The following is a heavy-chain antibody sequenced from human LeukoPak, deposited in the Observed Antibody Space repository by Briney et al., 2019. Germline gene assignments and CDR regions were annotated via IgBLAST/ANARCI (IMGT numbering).Heavy chain of an antibody. J-gene: IGHJ3*02. D-gene: IGHD2-15*01. CDR1: GFTFSSYD. Sequence: PGRSLRLSCAASGFTFSSYDMHWVRQAPGKGLEWVSGISWNSDSIGYADSVKGRFTISRDNAKNSLYLQMNSLRAEDTALYYCAKALGRCSGGSCYSDAFDIWGQGTMVTVSS. CDR2: ISWNSDSI. V-gene: IGHV3-9*01. CDR3: AKALGRCSGGSCYSDAFDI.